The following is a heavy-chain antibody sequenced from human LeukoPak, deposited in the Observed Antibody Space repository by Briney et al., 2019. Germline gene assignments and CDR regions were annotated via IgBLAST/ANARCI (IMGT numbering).Heavy chain of an antibody. CDR2: INHSGST. J-gene: IGHJ3*02. D-gene: IGHD5-12*01. Sequence: SETLSLTCAVYGGSFSGYYWSWIRQPPGKGLEWIGEINHSGSTNYNPSLKSRVTISVDTSKNQFSLELSSVTAADTAVYYCARGRSGGWLRLRAFDIWGQGTMVTVSS. V-gene: IGHV4-34*01. CDR3: ARGRSGGWLRLRAFDI. CDR1: GGSFSGYY.